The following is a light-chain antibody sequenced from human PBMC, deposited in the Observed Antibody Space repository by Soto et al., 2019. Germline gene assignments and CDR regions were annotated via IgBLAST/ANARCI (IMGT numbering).Light chain of an antibody. J-gene: IGLJ3*02. CDR2: DVS. CDR3: CSYAGTYWV. V-gene: IGLV2-11*01. Sequence: QSALTQPRSVSGSPGQSVTISCTGTSNDVGGYNYVSWFQQHPGKVPKLMVYDVSYRPSGVPDRFSGSKSGNTVSLTISGLQADDEGDYYCCSYAGTYWVFGGGTKLTVL. CDR1: SNDVGGYNY.